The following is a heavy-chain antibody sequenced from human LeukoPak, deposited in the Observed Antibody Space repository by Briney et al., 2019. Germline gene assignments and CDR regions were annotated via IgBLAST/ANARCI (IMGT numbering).Heavy chain of an antibody. CDR2: IYHSGST. CDR3: ARMFRSSWYINWFDP. CDR1: GYSISSGYF. J-gene: IGHJ5*02. Sequence: SETLSLTCTVSGYSISSGYFWGWVRQPPGKGLEWIGSIYHSGSTSYNPSLKSRLTISVDTSKNPFSLKLNFVTAADTAMYYCARMFRSSWYINWFDPWGQGTLVTVSS. V-gene: IGHV4-38-2*02. D-gene: IGHD6-13*01.